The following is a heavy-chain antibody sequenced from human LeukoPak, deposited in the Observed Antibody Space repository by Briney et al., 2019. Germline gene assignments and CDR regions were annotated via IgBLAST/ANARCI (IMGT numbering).Heavy chain of an antibody. D-gene: IGHD6-19*01. Sequence: ASVKVSCKASGYTFTGYYVHWVRQAPGQGLEWMGWINPNSGGTNYAQKFQGRVTMTRDTSISTAYMELSSLRPEETALYYCAKDLEQWPAVPEYWGQGTLVIVSS. J-gene: IGHJ4*02. CDR1: GYTFTGYY. CDR3: AKDLEQWPAVPEY. V-gene: IGHV1-2*02. CDR2: INPNSGGT.